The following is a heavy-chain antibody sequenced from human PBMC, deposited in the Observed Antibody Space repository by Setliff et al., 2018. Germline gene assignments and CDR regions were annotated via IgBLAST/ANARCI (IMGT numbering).Heavy chain of an antibody. CDR1: GGSLSDYY. D-gene: IGHD1-1*01. V-gene: IGHV4-34*01. CDR3: RQAVVGRDVFDV. CDR2: INQSGGG. J-gene: IGHJ3*01. Sequence: SETLSLTCTVYGGSLSDYYWSWIRQPPGKGLEWFGEINQSGGGDYNPSFKGRVTISVDTSKKQFSLTLRYVTAADTALYYCRQAVVGRDVFDVWGQGTVVTVSS.